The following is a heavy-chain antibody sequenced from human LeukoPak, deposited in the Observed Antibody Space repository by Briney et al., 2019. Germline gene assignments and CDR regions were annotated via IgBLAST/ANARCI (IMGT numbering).Heavy chain of an antibody. Sequence: GGSLRLSCAASGFTFSSYEMNWVRQAPGKGLEWVSYISSSGSTIYYADSVKGRFTFSRDNAKNSLYLQMNSLRAEDTALYYCAKEKEPKDYYDSSGYSEYYFDYWGQGTLVTVSS. CDR3: AKEKEPKDYYDSSGYSEYYFDY. V-gene: IGHV3-48*03. D-gene: IGHD3-22*01. J-gene: IGHJ4*02. CDR1: GFTFSSYE. CDR2: ISSSGSTI.